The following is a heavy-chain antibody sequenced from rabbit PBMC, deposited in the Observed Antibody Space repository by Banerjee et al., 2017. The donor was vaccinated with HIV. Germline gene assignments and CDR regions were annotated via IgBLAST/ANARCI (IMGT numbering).Heavy chain of an antibody. CDR2: IHSNNGST. J-gene: IGHJ3*01. CDR1: GFTISNIYN. Sequence: QSLEESGGDLVKPGASLTLTCTASGFTISNIYNMCWVRQAPGKGLELIACIHSNNGSTWYASWVNGRVTISRSTSLNTVDLKMTSLTDADTATHFCARDDAGVVGYDWDLWGQGTLVTVS. V-gene: IGHV1S43*01. D-gene: IGHD4-2*01. CDR3: ARDDAGVVGYDWDL.